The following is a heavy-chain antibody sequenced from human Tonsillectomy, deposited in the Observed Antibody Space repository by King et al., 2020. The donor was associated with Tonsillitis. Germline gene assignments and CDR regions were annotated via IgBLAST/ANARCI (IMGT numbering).Heavy chain of an antibody. CDR3: ARIDTYRYGSPFDY. CDR1: GFSLSTTGMC. CDR2: IDWDDDK. V-gene: IGHV2-70*11. Sequence: VTLKESGPALVKPTQTLTLTCTFSGFSLSTTGMCVSWIRQPPGKALEWLARIDWDDDKYYITSLKTRLTISKDTSKNQVVLTMTNMDPVDTATYYCARIDTYRYGSPFDYWGQGTLVTVSS. J-gene: IGHJ4*02. D-gene: IGHD5-18*01.